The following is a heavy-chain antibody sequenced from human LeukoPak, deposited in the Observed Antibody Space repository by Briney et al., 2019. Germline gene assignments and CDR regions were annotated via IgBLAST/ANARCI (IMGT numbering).Heavy chain of an antibody. J-gene: IGHJ6*03. Sequence: SVRVSCKASGGAFSSYAISWVRQAPGQGLEGMGGIIPIFGTANYAQKFQGRVTINTDDSTSTAYMELSSLRSEDTAVYYCARVIVATQYYYYYYMDVWGKGTTVTVSS. CDR3: ARVIVATQYYYYYYMDV. D-gene: IGHD5-12*01. V-gene: IGHV1-69*05. CDR2: IIPIFGTA. CDR1: GGAFSSYA.